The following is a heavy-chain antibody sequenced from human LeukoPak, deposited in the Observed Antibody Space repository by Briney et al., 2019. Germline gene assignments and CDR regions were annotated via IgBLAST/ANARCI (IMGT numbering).Heavy chain of an antibody. V-gene: IGHV4-59*12. CDR1: GGSITVNY. CDR3: ARIREDAFDI. Sequence: SETLSLTCNVSGGSITVNYWSWIRRPPGKGLEWIGHISHNGIATYHPSLKSRVTILVDPSTIHYSLLLTSVTAADTAVYYCARIREDAFDIWGQGRMVTVSS. D-gene: IGHD3-10*01. CDR2: ISHNGIA. J-gene: IGHJ3*02.